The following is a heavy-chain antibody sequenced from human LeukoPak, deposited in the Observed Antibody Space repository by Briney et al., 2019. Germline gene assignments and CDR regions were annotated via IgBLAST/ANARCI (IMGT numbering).Heavy chain of an antibody. CDR3: ARDGTTVTSYYYYGMDV. CDR1: GFTFSSYE. Sequence: PGGSLRLSCAASGFTFSSYEMNWVRQAPGKGLEWVSYISSSGSTIYYADSVKGRFTISRDNAKNSLYLQMNSLRAEDTAVYYCARDGTTVTSYYYYGMDVWGQGTTVTVSS. CDR2: ISSSGSTI. D-gene: IGHD4-17*01. J-gene: IGHJ6*02. V-gene: IGHV3-48*03.